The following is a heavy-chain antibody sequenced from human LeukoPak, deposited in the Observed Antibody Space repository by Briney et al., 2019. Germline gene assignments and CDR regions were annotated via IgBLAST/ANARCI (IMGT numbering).Heavy chain of an antibody. V-gene: IGHV3-23*01. CDR3: AKDRLWFGELNNWFDP. CDR2: ISGSGGST. CDR1: GFTFSSYA. D-gene: IGHD3-10*01. J-gene: IGHJ5*02. Sequence: VGSLRLSCAASGFTFSSYAMSWVRQAPGKGLEWVSAISGSGGSTYYADSVKGRFTISSDNSKNTLYLQMNSLRAEDTAVYYCAKDRLWFGELNNWFDPWGQGTLVTVSS.